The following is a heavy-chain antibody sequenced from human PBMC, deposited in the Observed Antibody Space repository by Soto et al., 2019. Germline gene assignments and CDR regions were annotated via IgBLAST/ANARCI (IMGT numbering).Heavy chain of an antibody. J-gene: IGHJ4*02. CDR1: GYTFTSYG. CDR3: ARPDAYDSSGYYYLALGY. D-gene: IGHD3-22*01. V-gene: IGHV1-18*01. Sequence: GASVKVSCKASGYTFTSYGISWVRQAPGQGLEWMGWISAYNGNTNYAQKLQGRVTMTTDTSTSTAYMELRSLRSDDTAVYYCARPDAYDSSGYYYLALGYWGQGTLVTVSS. CDR2: ISAYNGNT.